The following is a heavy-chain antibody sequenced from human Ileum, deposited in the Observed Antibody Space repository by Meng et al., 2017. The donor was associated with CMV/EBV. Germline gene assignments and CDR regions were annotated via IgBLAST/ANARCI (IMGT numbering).Heavy chain of an antibody. Sequence: SRSYYWGWIRQSPGKGLEWIGNIYYSGTTYYNPSLKSRVTISVDTSNNHFSLKLRSVTAADTAIYYCARDFPSNYYDSRNYFTFDVWGQGTVVTVSS. D-gene: IGHD3-22*01. CDR2: IYYSGTT. V-gene: IGHV4-39*07. CDR1: SRSYY. CDR3: ARDFPSNYYDSRNYFTFDV. J-gene: IGHJ3*01.